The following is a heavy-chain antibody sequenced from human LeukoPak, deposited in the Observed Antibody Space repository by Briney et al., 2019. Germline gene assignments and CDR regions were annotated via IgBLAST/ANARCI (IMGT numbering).Heavy chain of an antibody. D-gene: IGHD2-2*01. V-gene: IGHV4-59*12. CDR2: IYYSGST. CDR1: GGSISSYY. CDR3: ARGRIVVVPAAMRRSWFDP. Sequence: PSETLSLTCTVSGGSISSYYWSWIRQPPGKGLEWIGYIYYSGSTNYNPSLKSRVTISADTSKNQFSLKLSSVTAADTAVYYCARGRIVVVPAAMRRSWFDPWGQGTLVTVSS. J-gene: IGHJ5*02.